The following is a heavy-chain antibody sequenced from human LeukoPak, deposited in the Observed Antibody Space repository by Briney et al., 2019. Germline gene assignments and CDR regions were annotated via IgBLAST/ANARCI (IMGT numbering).Heavy chain of an antibody. J-gene: IGHJ4*02. V-gene: IGHV3-7*05. D-gene: IGHD3-3*01. Sequence: EGSLRLSCAASGFTFSSFWMSWVRQAPGKGLEWVANIKQDGSDKYYVDSVKGRFTISRDNARNSLYLQMNSLRAEDTAVYYCASDFLGYWGQGTLVTVSS. CDR1: GFTFSSFW. CDR2: IKQDGSDK. CDR3: ASDFLGY.